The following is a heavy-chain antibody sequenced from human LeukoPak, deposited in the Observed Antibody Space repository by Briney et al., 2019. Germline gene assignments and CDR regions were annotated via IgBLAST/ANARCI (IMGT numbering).Heavy chain of an antibody. CDR1: GYTFTSYG. Sequence: ASVKVSCKASGYTFTSYGISWVRQAPGQGLEWMGWISAYNGNTNYAQKLQGRVTMTTDTSTSTAYMELRSLRSDDTAVYYCARVGVRDYYDSSGHYEDYWGQGTLVTVSS. D-gene: IGHD3-22*01. V-gene: IGHV1-18*01. CDR3: ARVGVRDYYDSSGHYEDY. CDR2: ISAYNGNT. J-gene: IGHJ4*02.